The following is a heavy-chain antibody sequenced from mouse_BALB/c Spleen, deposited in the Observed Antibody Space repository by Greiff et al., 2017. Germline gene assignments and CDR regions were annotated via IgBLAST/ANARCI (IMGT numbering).Heavy chain of an antibody. J-gene: IGHJ1*01. CDR2: IYPGSGST. CDR1: GYNFTSYW. Sequence: QVQLQQSGAELVKPGTSVKLSCKASGYNFTSYWINWVKLRPGQGLEWIGDIYPGSGSTNYNEKFKSKATLTVDTSSSTAYMQLSSLASEDSALYYCARSGYDYDERHWYFDVWGAGTTVTVSS. CDR3: ARSGYDYDERHWYFDV. V-gene: IGHV1-55*01. D-gene: IGHD2-4*01.